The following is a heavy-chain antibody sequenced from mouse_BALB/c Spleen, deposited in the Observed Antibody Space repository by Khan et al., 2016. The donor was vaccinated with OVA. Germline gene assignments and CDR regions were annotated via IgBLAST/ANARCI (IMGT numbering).Heavy chain of an antibody. CDR3: ARDGSRYNYATDY. J-gene: IGHJ4*01. D-gene: IGHD2-3*01. V-gene: IGHV3-2*02. CDR1: GYSITSDYA. CDR2: ISYSGST. Sequence: EVQLQESGPGLVKPSQSLSLTCTVTGYSITSDYAWNWIRQFPGNKLEWMGYISYSGSTSYNPSLKSRISITRDTSKNQFFLQLNSVTTEDTATYYCARDGSRYNYATDYWGQGTAVTVSS.